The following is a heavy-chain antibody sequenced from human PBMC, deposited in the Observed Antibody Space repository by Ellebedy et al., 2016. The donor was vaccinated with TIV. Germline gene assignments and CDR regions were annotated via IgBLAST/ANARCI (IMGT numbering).Heavy chain of an antibody. Sequence: ASVKVSCKASGGTFSSYAISWVRQAPGQGLEWMGGIIPIFGTANYAQKFQGRVTITADESTSTAYMELSSLRSEDTAVYYCADLGYCSSTSCYTVDYWGQGTLVTVSS. V-gene: IGHV1-69*13. CDR1: GGTFSSYA. CDR2: IIPIFGTA. CDR3: ADLGYCSSTSCYTVDY. J-gene: IGHJ4*01. D-gene: IGHD2-2*02.